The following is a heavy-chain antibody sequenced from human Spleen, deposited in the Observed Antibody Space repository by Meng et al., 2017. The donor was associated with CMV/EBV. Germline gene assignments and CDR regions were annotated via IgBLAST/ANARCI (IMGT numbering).Heavy chain of an antibody. CDR1: GYNFSSYA. Sequence: SGYNFSSYAMSWVRQAPGKGLEWVSAISGSGGSTYYADSVKGRFTISRDNSKNTLYLQMNSLRAEDTAVYYCAKGGYYGSGSHFDYWGQGTLVTVSS. V-gene: IGHV3-23*01. CDR2: ISGSGGST. D-gene: IGHD3-10*01. CDR3: AKGGYYGSGSHFDY. J-gene: IGHJ4*02.